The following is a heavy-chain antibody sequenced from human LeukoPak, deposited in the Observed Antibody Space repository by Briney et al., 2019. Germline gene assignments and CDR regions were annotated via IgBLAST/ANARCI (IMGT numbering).Heavy chain of an antibody. D-gene: IGHD1-20*01. J-gene: IGHJ4*02. V-gene: IGHV3-73*01. Sequence: PGGALRLSCAASGFTFSGSAMHWVRQASGKGLEWVGRIRTQPNNYATAYAASVEGRFTISRDDSRNTAYLQMNTLKTEDTAVYYCTTNWNDVLNSWGQGTLVTVSS. CDR1: GFTFSGSA. CDR3: TTNWNDVLNS. CDR2: IRTQPNNYAT.